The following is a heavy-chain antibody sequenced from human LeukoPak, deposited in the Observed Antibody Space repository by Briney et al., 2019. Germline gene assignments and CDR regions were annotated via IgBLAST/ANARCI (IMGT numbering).Heavy chain of an antibody. Sequence: GGSLRLSCAASGFTFDDCAMYWVRQAPGKGLEWVSLISGNGRSTYYADSVKGRFTISRDNSKNSLYLQMNGLRTEDTALYYCAKATPPPAPTRYYYYYGMDVWGQGTTVTVSS. CDR1: GFTFDDCA. CDR3: AKATPPPAPTRYYYYYGMDV. D-gene: IGHD2-2*01. CDR2: ISGNGRST. J-gene: IGHJ6*02. V-gene: IGHV3-43*02.